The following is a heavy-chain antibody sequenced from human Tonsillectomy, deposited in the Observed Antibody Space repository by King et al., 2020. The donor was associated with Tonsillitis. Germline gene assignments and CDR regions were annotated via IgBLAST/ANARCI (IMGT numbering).Heavy chain of an antibody. CDR2: ISYDGSNK. V-gene: IGHV3-30*04. Sequence: QVQLVESGGRVVQPGRSLRLSCAASGFTFSSYAMHWVRQAPGKGLEWVAGISYDGSNKYYVDSVKGRFTISRDNSKNTLYLQMHSLRAEDTAVYYCARDYDDNNSGYYGPFDYWGQGTLVTVSS. J-gene: IGHJ4*02. D-gene: IGHD3-22*01. CDR3: ARDYDDNNSGYYGPFDY. CDR1: GFTFSSYA.